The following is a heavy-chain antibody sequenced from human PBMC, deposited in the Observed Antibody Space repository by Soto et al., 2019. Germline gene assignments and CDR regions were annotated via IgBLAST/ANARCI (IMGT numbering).Heavy chain of an antibody. D-gene: IGHD3-16*01. CDR1: GGAISSGGYY. Sequence: QVQLQESGRGLVKPSQTLSLICTVSGGAISSGGYYWSWIRQHPGKGLEWIGYIYYSGSTYYNPSLKSRVTISVDTSKNQFSLKLTSVTAADTAVYYCARDWGRDGCFDYWGQGTLVSVSS. V-gene: IGHV4-31*03. J-gene: IGHJ4*02. CDR3: ARDWGRDGCFDY. CDR2: IYYSGST.